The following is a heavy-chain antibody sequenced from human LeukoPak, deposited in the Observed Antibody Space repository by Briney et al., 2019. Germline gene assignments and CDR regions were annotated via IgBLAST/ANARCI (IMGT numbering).Heavy chain of an antibody. CDR3: ARDLWEGGSFVMGFDY. D-gene: IGHD1-26*01. Sequence: SETLSLTCSVPGGSIRSHYWNWIRQPPGKGLEWLGHIYYTGSTYYNPSLKSRVTISVDTSKNQFSLRLSSVTAADTAVYYCARDLWEGGSFVMGFDYWGQGALVTVSS. CDR1: GGSIRSHY. J-gene: IGHJ4*02. CDR2: IYYTGST. V-gene: IGHV4-59*11.